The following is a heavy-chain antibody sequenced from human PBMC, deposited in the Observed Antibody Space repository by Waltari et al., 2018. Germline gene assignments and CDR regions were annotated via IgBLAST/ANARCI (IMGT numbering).Heavy chain of an antibody. CDR3: TTSIAVPAFDY. D-gene: IGHD2-15*01. J-gene: IGHJ4*02. CDR1: GCTFSVYT. Sequence: QLVESGGGVVHPGRSLTLSCAHYGCTFSVYTMHWVRQTPGKGLEYLGVISNDGSNTYHADSLKGRFTISRDNSRNTLYLQMNSLRVDDTAMYYCTTSIAVPAFDYWGQGALVTVSP. CDR2: ISNDGSNT. V-gene: IGHV3-30*04.